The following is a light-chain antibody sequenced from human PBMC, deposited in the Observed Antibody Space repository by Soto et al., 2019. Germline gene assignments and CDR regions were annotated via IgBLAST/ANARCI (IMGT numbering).Light chain of an antibody. CDR1: QGIRND. V-gene: IGKV1-17*01. Sequence: MQTTHYPSSLFASVXDRVXITCXASQGIRNDLSWYQQKPGKAPKRLIYAASILHSGVPSRFSASGSGTEFTLTISSMQPDDFASFYCHQYNFSSRTFGQGTKVDI. CDR2: AAS. CDR3: HQYNFSSRT. J-gene: IGKJ1*01.